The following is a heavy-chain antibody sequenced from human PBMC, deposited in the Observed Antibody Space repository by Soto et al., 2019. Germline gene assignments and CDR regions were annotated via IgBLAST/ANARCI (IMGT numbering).Heavy chain of an antibody. CDR3: ARDRRSYGHSFDP. CDR1: GGSISSGDYY. V-gene: IGHV4-30-4*01. J-gene: IGHJ5*02. CDR2: IYYSGST. D-gene: IGHD5-18*01. Sequence: SETLSLTCPVSGGSISSGDYYWSWIRQPPGKGLEWIGYIYYSGSTYYNPSLKGRVTISVDTSKNQFSLKLSSVTAADTAVYYCARDRRSYGHSFDPWGQGTLVTVSS.